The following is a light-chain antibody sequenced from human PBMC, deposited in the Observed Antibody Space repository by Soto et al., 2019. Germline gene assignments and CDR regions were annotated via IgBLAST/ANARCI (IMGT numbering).Light chain of an antibody. V-gene: IGKV3D-20*02. CDR3: QQRAGWPTT. J-gene: IGKJ5*01. CDR2: GTS. CDR1: QSVPSTY. Sequence: FLSQSPAILSLSPWERATLSCRASQSVPSTYFAWYQQKAGQPPRLLISGTSNRATGIPDRFSGSGSGTDFTLTISRLEPEDFAVYYCQQRAGWPTTFGQGTRLEIK.